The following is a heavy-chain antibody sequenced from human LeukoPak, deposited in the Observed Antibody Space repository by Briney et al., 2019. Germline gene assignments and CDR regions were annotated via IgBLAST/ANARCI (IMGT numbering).Heavy chain of an antibody. CDR2: IWYDGSNK. V-gene: IGHV3-33*08. D-gene: IGHD1-20*01. CDR1: GFTFSSYW. J-gene: IGHJ6*03. CDR3: ARLTGDYYYYYMDV. Sequence: GGSLRLSCAASGFTFSSYWMSWVRQAPGKGLEWVAVIWYDGSNKYYADSVKGRFTISRDNAKNSLYLQMNSLRAEDTAVYYCARLTGDYYYYYMDVWGKGTTVTVSS.